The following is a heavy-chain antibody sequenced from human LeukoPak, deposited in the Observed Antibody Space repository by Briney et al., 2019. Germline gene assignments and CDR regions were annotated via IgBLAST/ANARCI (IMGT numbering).Heavy chain of an antibody. D-gene: IGHD5-24*01. J-gene: IGHJ4*02. CDR2: INPSGGST. V-gene: IGHV1-46*01. CDR3: ARDQVLRRRDGYISPFGY. Sequence: GASVTVSCKASGYTFTSYYMHWVRQAPGQGLEWMGIINPSGGSTSYAQKFQGRVTMTRDTSTSTVYMELSSLRSEDTAVYYCARDQVLRRRDGYISPFGYWGQGTLVTVSS. CDR1: GYTFTSYY.